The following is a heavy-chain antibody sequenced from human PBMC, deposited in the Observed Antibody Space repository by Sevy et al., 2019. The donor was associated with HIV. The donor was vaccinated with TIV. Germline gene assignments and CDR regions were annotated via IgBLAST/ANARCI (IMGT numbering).Heavy chain of an antibody. CDR3: AKDQKYYYDSSGSDY. CDR2: ISGSDGST. Sequence: GGSLRLSCAASGFTFSSYAMSWVRQAPGKGLEWVSAISGSDGSTYYADSVKGRFTISRDNSKNTLYLQMNSLRAEDTAVYYCAKDQKYYYDSSGSDYWGQGTLVTVSS. V-gene: IGHV3-23*01. D-gene: IGHD3-22*01. J-gene: IGHJ4*02. CDR1: GFTFSSYA.